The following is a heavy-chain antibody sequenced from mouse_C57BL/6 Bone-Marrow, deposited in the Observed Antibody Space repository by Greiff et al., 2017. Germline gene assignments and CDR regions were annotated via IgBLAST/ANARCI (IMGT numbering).Heavy chain of an antibody. CDR1: GYTFTSYW. CDR3: ARRAYYYGSSSYYFDY. D-gene: IGHD1-1*01. V-gene: IGHV1-64*01. J-gene: IGHJ2*01. Sequence: VQLQQPGAELVKPGASVTLSCTASGYTFTSYWMHWVKQRPGQGLEWIGMIHPNSGSTNYNEKFKSKATLTVDKSSSTAYMQLSNLTSEDSAVYYCARRAYYYGSSSYYFDYGGRGTTLTVTS. CDR2: IHPNSGST.